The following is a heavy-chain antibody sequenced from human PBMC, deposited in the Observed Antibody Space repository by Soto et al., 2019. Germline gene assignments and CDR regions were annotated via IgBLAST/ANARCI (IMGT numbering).Heavy chain of an antibody. J-gene: IGHJ4*02. CDR1: GFTFGDYA. D-gene: IGHD1-1*01. CDR2: IRSKAYGGTT. Sequence: GGSLRLSCTASGFTFGDYAMSWVRQAPGKGLEWVGFIRSKAYGGTTEYAASVKGRFTISRDDSKSIAYLQMNSLKTEDTAVYYCTRDGPWYTFDYWGQGTLVTVS. CDR3: TRDGPWYTFDY. V-gene: IGHV3-49*04.